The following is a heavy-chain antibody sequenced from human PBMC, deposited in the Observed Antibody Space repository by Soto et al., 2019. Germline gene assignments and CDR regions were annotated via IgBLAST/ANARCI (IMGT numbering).Heavy chain of an antibody. Sequence: LRLSCAASGFTFSSYAMSWVRQAPGKGLEWVSAISGSGGSTYYADSVKGRFTISRDNSKNTLYLQMNSLRAEDTAVYYCANNIAAAGTYYYYGMDVWGQGATVTVSS. V-gene: IGHV3-23*01. CDR2: ISGSGGST. J-gene: IGHJ6*02. D-gene: IGHD6-13*01. CDR3: ANNIAAAGTYYYYGMDV. CDR1: GFTFSSYA.